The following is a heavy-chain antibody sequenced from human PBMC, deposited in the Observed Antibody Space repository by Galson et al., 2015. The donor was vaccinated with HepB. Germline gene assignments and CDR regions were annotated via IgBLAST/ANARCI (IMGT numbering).Heavy chain of an antibody. CDR1: GGSISSSSYY. J-gene: IGHJ4*02. CDR3: ARGGYGRGLKYDFWSGYY. CDR2: IYYSGST. Sequence: ETLSLTCTVSGGSISSSSYYWGWIRQPPGKGLEWIGSIYYSGSTYYNPSLKSRVTISVDTSKNQFSLKLSSVTAADTAVYYCARGGYGRGLKYDFWSGYYWGQGTLVTVSS. V-gene: IGHV4-39*01. D-gene: IGHD3-3*01.